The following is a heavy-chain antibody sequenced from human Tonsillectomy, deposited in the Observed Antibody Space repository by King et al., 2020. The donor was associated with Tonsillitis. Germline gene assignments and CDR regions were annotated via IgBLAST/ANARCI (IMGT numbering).Heavy chain of an antibody. CDR1: GFTFSSYG. CDR3: AKRVGGYDLGPPKRAEDRYYYYGIDV. D-gene: IGHD5-12*01. CDR2: ISYDGSNK. J-gene: IGHJ6*02. V-gene: IGHV3-30*18. Sequence: QLVQSGGGVVQPGRSLRLSCAASGFTFSSYGMHWVRQAPGKGLEWVAVISYDGSNKYYADSVKGRFTISRDNSKNTLYLQMNSLRAEDTSLYYCAKRVGGYDLGPPKRAEDRYYYYGIDVWGQGTTVTVSS.